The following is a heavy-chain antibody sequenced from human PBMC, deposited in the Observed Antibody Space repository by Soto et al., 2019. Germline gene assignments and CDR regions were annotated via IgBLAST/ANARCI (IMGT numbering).Heavy chain of an antibody. V-gene: IGHV3-66*04. CDR3: ARLTRWGINGFDI. J-gene: IGHJ3*02. CDR1: GFTVSSNY. D-gene: IGHD3-16*01. CDR2: IYSGGDT. Sequence: GGSLRLSCAASGFTVSSNYMSWVRQAPGKGLEWVSVIYSGGDTYYADSVKGRFTISRDNSKNTLHLQMNSLRAEDTAVYYCARLTRWGINGFDIWGQGTMVTVSS.